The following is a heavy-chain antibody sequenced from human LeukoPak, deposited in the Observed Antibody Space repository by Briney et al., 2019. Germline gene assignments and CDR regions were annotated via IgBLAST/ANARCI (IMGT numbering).Heavy chain of an antibody. V-gene: IGHV3-66*01. Sequence: GGSLRLSCAASGVTFSTYGMHWVRQAPGKGLEWVSVIYSGGSTYYADSVKGRFTISRDNSKNTLYLQMNSLRAEDTAVYYCAGIHYYGSGSYFPNSGFDYWGQGTLVTVSS. D-gene: IGHD3-10*01. CDR2: IYSGGST. J-gene: IGHJ4*02. CDR3: AGIHYYGSGSYFPNSGFDY. CDR1: GVTFSTYG.